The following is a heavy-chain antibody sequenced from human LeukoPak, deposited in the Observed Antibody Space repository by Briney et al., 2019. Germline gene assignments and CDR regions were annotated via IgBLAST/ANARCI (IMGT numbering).Heavy chain of an antibody. CDR3: ARGYYGSGSYLNP. Sequence: SETLSLTCTVSGGSISSSSYYWGWIRQPPGKGLEWIGSIYYSGSTYYNPSLKSRVTISVDTSKNQFSLKLSSVTAADTAVYYCARGYYGSGSYLNPWGQGTLVTVSS. J-gene: IGHJ5*02. CDR1: GGSISSSSYY. CDR2: IYYSGST. D-gene: IGHD3-10*01. V-gene: IGHV4-39*07.